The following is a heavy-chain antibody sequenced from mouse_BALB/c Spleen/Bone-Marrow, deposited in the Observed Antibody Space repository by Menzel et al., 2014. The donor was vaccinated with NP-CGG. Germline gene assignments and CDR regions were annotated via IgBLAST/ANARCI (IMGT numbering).Heavy chain of an antibody. CDR2: INPNNGNT. Sequence: VQRVESGAELVKPGASVKLSCKASGYTFTGYYMYWVKQRPGQGLEWIGGINPNNGNTYFSEPFKSKATLTVDKSSSTAYMHLNSRTSEDSAVYYCTRRDYWGQGTTLTVSS. V-gene: IGHV1S81*02. J-gene: IGHJ2*01. CDR3: TRRDY. CDR1: GYTFTGYY.